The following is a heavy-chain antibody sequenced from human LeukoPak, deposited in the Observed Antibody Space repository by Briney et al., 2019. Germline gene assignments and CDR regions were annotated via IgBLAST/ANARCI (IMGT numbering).Heavy chain of an antibody. Sequence: GESLKISCKGSGYSFTSYWIGWVRQMPGKGLEWMGIIYPGDSDTRYSPSFQGQVTISADKSISTAYLQWSSLKALDTAMYYCARRPSHDCSSTSCYAFDIWGQGTMVTVSS. CDR1: GYSFTSYW. CDR2: IYPGDSDT. CDR3: ARRPSHDCSSTSCYAFDI. J-gene: IGHJ3*02. D-gene: IGHD2-2*01. V-gene: IGHV5-51*01.